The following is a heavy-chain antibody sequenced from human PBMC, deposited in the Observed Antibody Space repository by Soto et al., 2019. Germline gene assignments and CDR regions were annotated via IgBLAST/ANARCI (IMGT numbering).Heavy chain of an antibody. J-gene: IGHJ4*02. D-gene: IGHD6-13*01. CDR1: GGSISSGGYY. V-gene: IGHV4-31*03. CDR3: ARGRIQQLMDYYLDY. CDR2: IYYSGST. Sequence: SETLSLTCTVSGGSISSGGYYWSWIRQHPGKGLEWIGYIYYSGSTYYNPSLKSRVTISVDTSKNQFSLKLSSVTAADTAVYYCARGRIQQLMDYYLDYWGQGTLVTVSS.